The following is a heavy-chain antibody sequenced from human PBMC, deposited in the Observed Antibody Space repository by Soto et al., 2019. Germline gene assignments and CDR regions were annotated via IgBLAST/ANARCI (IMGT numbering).Heavy chain of an antibody. Sequence: EVQLLESGGGLVQPGGSLRLSCAASGFTFSSDAMSWVRQAPGKGLEWVSAISGSGGSTYYADSGKGRFTISRDNSKNTPYLQMNSLRAADTAVYYCAKDLDDYIWGSYRRGSYFDYWGQGTLVTVSS. V-gene: IGHV3-23*01. D-gene: IGHD3-16*02. CDR2: ISGSGGST. J-gene: IGHJ4*02. CDR1: GFTFSSDA. CDR3: AKDLDDYIWGSYRRGSYFDY.